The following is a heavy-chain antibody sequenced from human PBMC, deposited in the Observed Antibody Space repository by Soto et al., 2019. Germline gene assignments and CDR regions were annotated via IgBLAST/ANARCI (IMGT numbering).Heavy chain of an antibody. CDR1: GFTFSRYA. J-gene: IGHJ4*02. V-gene: IGHV3-23*01. CDR2: FSGSGGST. Sequence: GGSLRLSFAASGFTFSRYAMSWVRQSPGKGLEWVSAFSGSGGSTYYAASVKGRCTISRDNSNNTLYLQMNSRRAGDTAVYYCAKESALTTFGLAYFDYWGQGTLVTVSS. D-gene: IGHD3-16*01. CDR3: AKESALTTFGLAYFDY.